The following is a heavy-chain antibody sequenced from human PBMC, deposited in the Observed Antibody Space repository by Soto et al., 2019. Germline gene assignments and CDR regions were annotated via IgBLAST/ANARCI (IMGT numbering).Heavy chain of an antibody. J-gene: IGHJ4*02. V-gene: IGHV1-3*01. CDR2: INAGNGNT. CDR3: AMHCIWDTAMVNFDY. CDR1: GYTFTSYA. D-gene: IGHD5-18*01. Sequence: SVKVSCKASGYTFTSYAMHWVRQAPGQRLEWMGWINAGNGNTKYSQKFQGRVTITRDTSASTAYMELSSLRSEDTAVYYCAMHCIWDTAMVNFDYWGQGTLVTVS.